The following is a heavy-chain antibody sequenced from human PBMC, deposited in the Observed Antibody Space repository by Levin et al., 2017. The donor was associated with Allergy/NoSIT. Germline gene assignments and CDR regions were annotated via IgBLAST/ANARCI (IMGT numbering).Heavy chain of an antibody. J-gene: IGHJ4*02. CDR1: GFTFSSYA. Sequence: GGSLRLSCAASGFTFSSYAMNWVRQAPGRGLEWVSAISSSGGNTYYADSVKGRFTISRDNSKNTLSLQMNSLRAEDTAIYYCAKGTVVRGVMDYFDFWGQGTLVTVSS. CDR2: ISSSGGNT. CDR3: AKGTVVRGVMDYFDF. D-gene: IGHD3-10*01. V-gene: IGHV3-23*01.